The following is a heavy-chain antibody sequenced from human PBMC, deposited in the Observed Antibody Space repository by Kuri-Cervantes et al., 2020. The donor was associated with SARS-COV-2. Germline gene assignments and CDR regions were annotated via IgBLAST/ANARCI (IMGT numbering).Heavy chain of an antibody. J-gene: IGHJ4*02. V-gene: IGHV1-69*13. CDR1: GGTFSSYA. CDR3: ARPPEEGAVTTWGNDY. D-gene: IGHD4-17*01. Sequence: SVKVSCKASGGTFSSYAISWVRQAPGQGLEWMGGNIPIFGTANYAQKFQGRVTITADESTSTAYMELSSLRSEDTAVYYCARPPEEGAVTTWGNDYWGQGTLVTVSS. CDR2: NIPIFGTA.